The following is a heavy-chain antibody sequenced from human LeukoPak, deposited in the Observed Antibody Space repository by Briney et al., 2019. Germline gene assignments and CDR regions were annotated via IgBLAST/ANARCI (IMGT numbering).Heavy chain of an antibody. CDR2: IYYSGST. CDR3: ARGEESSQWRTNWFDP. Sequence: SETLSLTCTVSGGSISSGGYYWSWIRQHPGKGLEWIGYIYYSGSTYYNPSLKSRVTISVDTSKNQFSLKLSSVTAADTAVYYCARGEESSQWRTNWFDPWGQGTLVTVSS. V-gene: IGHV4-31*03. CDR1: GGSISSGGYY. D-gene: IGHD6-19*01. J-gene: IGHJ5*02.